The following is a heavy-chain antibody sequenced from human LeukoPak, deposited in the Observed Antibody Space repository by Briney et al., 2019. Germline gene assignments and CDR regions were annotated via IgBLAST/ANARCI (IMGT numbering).Heavy chain of an antibody. CDR3: ARHSYYDSSSCLDY. V-gene: IGHV4-30-2*01. D-gene: IGHD6-13*01. J-gene: IGHJ4*02. Sequence: SETLSLTCTVSGASISSGGYYWSWIRQPPGKGLEWIGYIYHSGSTYYNPSLKSRVTISVDRSKKHFSLKLSSVTAADTAVYYCARHSYYDSSSCLDYWGQGTLVTVSS. CDR1: GASISSGGYY. CDR2: IYHSGST.